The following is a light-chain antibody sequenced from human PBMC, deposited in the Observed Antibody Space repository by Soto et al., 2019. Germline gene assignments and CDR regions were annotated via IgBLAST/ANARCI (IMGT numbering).Light chain of an antibody. Sequence: QSVLTQPPSVSGAPGQRVTISCTGSSSNIGAGYDVHWYQQLPGTAPKLLIYGNSNRPSGVPDRFSGSKSGTSASLALTGLPGGEEGCYYCQSCDSSLSGSHVVFGGGTKLTVL. CDR1: SSNIGAGYD. CDR2: GNS. CDR3: QSCDSSLSGSHVV. J-gene: IGLJ2*01. V-gene: IGLV1-40*01.